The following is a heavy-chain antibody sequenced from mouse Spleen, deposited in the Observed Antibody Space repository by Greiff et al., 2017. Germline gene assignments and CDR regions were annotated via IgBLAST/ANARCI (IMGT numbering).Heavy chain of an antibody. CDR3: TRIYYDYDDVPYYYAMDY. CDR2: ISSGGGNT. V-gene: IGHV5-9*04. J-gene: IGHJ4*01. D-gene: IGHD2-4*01. Sequence: EVKLMESGGGLVKRGGSLKLSCAASGFTFSSYAMSWVRQTPEKRLEWVATISSGGGNTYYPDSVKGRFTISRDNAKNTLYLQMSSLKSEDTAMYYCTRIYYDYDDVPYYYAMDYWGQGTSVTVSS. CDR1: GFTFSSYA.